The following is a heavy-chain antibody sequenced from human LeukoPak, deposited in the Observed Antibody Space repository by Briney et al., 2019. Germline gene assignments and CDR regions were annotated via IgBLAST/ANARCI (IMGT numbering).Heavy chain of an antibody. CDR1: GFTFDDYG. CDR2: INWNGVST. D-gene: IGHD2-2*02. CDR3: AREARGGTIYFDY. V-gene: IGHV3-20*04. J-gene: IGHJ4*02. Sequence: GGALRLSCAASGFTFDDYGMSWVRQAPGKGLEWVSHINWNGVSTGYADSVKGGVTISRDNAKNSLYLQMNRLRAEDTALYYCAREARGGTIYFDYWGQGTLVTVSS.